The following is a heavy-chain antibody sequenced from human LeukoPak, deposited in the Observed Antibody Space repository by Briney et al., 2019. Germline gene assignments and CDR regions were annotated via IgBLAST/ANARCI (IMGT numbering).Heavy chain of an antibody. Sequence: ASVTVSFTSSGYSFTSHYIHWVRQAPGQGLEWMGRINPNGGTTSSAQKFQGRVTITRDTSTSTVYMELSSLRSEDTAVYYCARGGFGLGVGATRGLNWFDPWGQGTLVTVSS. CDR3: ARGGFGLGVGATRGLNWFDP. J-gene: IGHJ5*02. CDR1: GYSFTSHY. V-gene: IGHV1-46*01. D-gene: IGHD1-26*01. CDR2: INPNGGTT.